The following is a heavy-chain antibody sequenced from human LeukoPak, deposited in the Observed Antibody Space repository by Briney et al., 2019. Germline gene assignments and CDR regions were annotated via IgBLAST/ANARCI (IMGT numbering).Heavy chain of an antibody. Sequence: SETLSLTCTVSGYSISSGYYWGWIRQPPGKGLEWIGSIYHSGTTYYNPSLKSRVTISVDTSKNQFSLKLSSVTAADTAVYYCARGTKLYHWAFDIWGQGTMVTVSS. D-gene: IGHD1-1*01. CDR2: IYHSGTT. J-gene: IGHJ3*02. V-gene: IGHV4-38-2*02. CDR1: GYSISSGYY. CDR3: ARGTKLYHWAFDI.